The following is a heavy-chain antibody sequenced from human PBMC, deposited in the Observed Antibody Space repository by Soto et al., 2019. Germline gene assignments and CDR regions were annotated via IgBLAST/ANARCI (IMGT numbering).Heavy chain of an antibody. Sequence: EVQLVESGGGLVKPGGSLRLSCAASGFTFSSYWMHWVRQAPGKGLVWVSRINSDGSSTTYADSVKGRFTISRDNAKNTLYRQMNSLRAENTAGYYCARVETCSSTSCYSVFDYWGQGTRVNVSS. D-gene: IGHD2-2*01. CDR2: INSDGSST. CDR1: GFTFSSYW. CDR3: ARVETCSSTSCYSVFDY. J-gene: IGHJ4*02. V-gene: IGHV3-74*03.